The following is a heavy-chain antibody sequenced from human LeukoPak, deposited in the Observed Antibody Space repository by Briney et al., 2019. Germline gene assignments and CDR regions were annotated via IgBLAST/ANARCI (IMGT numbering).Heavy chain of an antibody. CDR3: ARLTQQTNYVWGSYKKNWYFDL. Sequence: SETLSLTCTVSGGSISSYYWSWIRQPAGKGLEWIGRIYTSGSTNYNPSLKSRVTMSVDTSKNQFSLKLSSVTAADTAVYYCARLTQQTNYVWGSYKKNWYFDLWGRGTLVTVSS. V-gene: IGHV4-4*07. CDR1: GGSISSYY. J-gene: IGHJ2*01. CDR2: IYTSGST. D-gene: IGHD3-16*01.